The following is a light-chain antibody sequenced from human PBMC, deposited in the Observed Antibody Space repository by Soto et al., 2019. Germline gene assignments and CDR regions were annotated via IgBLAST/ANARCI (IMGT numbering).Light chain of an antibody. CDR2: AAS. Sequence: AIQMIQSPSSLSASVGDRVTITCRARKRMRNDLGWYQHKLGKAPKLLIYAASSLQRGVPSRFSGSGSGTDFTLNISSLQPDDFATYYCLQDYIYPRTFGKGTPVAIK. CDR1: KRMRND. J-gene: IGKJ1*01. V-gene: IGKV1-6*01. CDR3: LQDYIYPRT.